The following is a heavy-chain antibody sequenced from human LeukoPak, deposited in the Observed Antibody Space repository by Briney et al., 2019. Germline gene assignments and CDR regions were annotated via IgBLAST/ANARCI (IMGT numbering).Heavy chain of an antibody. V-gene: IGHV4-39*01. CDR1: GFIFSSYN. J-gene: IGHJ4*02. CDR2: IYYNGNT. Sequence: GSLRLSCAASGFIFSSYNMNWVRQTPGKGLEWIGSIYYNGNTYNNPSLKSRVTISVDTSKNQFSLEVRSVTAADTSVYYCARQETVSGWYRDPHYFDYWGQGTLVTVSS. D-gene: IGHD6-19*01. CDR3: ARQETVSGWYRDPHYFDY.